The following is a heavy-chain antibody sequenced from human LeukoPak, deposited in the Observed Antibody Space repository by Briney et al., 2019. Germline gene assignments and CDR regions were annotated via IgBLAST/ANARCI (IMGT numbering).Heavy chain of an antibody. Sequence: PSETLSLTCAVYGGSFSGYYWSWIRQPPGKGLEWIGEINHSGSTNYNPSLKSRVTISVDTSKNQFSLKLSSVTAADTAVYYCARHIPPGPGDGMDVWGQGTTVTVSS. V-gene: IGHV4-34*01. J-gene: IGHJ6*02. D-gene: IGHD1-14*01. CDR1: GGSFSGYY. CDR3: ARHIPPGPGDGMDV. CDR2: INHSGST.